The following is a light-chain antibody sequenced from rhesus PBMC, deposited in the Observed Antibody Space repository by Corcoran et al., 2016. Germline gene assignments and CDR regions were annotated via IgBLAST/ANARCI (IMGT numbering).Light chain of an antibody. J-gene: IGLJ1*01. CDR2: DVS. CDR3: CSYTTSSTFI. V-gene: IGLV2S7*01. CDR1: SSDVGGYKY. Sequence: QSAPTQPPSVSGSPGQSVTISCTGTSSDVGGYKYVSWYQQNPGKAPKLMIYDVSKRPSGVSDRFSGSKSGNTASLTISGLQAEDESDYYCCSYTTSSTFIFGSGTRLTVL.